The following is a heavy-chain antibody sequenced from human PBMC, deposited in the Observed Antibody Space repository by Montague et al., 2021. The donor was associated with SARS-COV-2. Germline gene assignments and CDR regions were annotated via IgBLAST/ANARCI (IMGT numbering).Heavy chain of an antibody. Sequence: KPSLKSRVTISVDKSKNQFSLNLNSVTAADTAVYYCASSRWYGPFDNWGQGTLVTVS. D-gene: IGHD6-19*01. CDR3: ASSRWYGPFDN. V-gene: IGHV4-4*02. J-gene: IGHJ4*02.